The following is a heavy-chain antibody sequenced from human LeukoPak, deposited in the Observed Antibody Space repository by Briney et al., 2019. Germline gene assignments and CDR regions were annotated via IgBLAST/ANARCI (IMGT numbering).Heavy chain of an antibody. V-gene: IGHV4-34*01. CDR1: GGSFSGYY. Sequence: SETLSLTCAVYGGSFSGYYWSWIRQPPGKGLEWIGEINHSGSTNYNPSLKSRVTISVDTSKNQFSLKLSSVTAADTAVYYCARGPRDYVWGSYRSRGASDIWGQGTMVTVSS. D-gene: IGHD3-16*02. J-gene: IGHJ3*02. CDR2: INHSGST. CDR3: ARGPRDYVWGSYRSRGASDI.